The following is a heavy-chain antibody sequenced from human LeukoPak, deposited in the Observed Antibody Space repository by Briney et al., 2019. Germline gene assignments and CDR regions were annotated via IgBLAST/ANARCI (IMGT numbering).Heavy chain of an antibody. D-gene: IGHD1-14*01. CDR2: IRNKANSYTT. CDR3: ARDGRVPGTWGWFDP. J-gene: IGHJ5*02. CDR1: GFTFSDHQ. Sequence: GGSLRLSCAASGFTFSDHQMDWVRQAPGKGLEWVGRIRNKANSYTTEYAASVKGRFTISRDDSKNSLYLQMNSLKTEDTAVYYCARDGRVPGTWGWFDPWGQGTLVTVS. V-gene: IGHV3-72*01.